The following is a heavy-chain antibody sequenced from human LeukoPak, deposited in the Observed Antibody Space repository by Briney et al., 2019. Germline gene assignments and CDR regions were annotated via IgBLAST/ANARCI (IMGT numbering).Heavy chain of an antibody. J-gene: IGHJ6*02. CDR1: GYTFTSYG. Sequence: ASVKVSCKASGYTFTSYGISWVRQAPGQGLEWMGWISAYNGNTNYAQKLQGRVTMTTDTSTSTAYMELRSLRSDDTAVYYCARDQVPVRGVITLYYYYGMDVWGQGTTVTVSS. CDR2: ISAYNGNT. V-gene: IGHV1-18*01. CDR3: ARDQVPVRGVITLYYYYGMDV. D-gene: IGHD3-10*01.